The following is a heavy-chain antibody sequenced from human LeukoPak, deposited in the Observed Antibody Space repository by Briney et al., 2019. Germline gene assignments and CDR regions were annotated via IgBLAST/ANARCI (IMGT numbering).Heavy chain of an antibody. CDR1: GYSFTSYW. Sequence: GESLKISCKGSGYSFTSYWIGWVRQMPGKGLEGMGIIYPGDSDTRYSPSFQGQVTISADKSISTAYLQWSSLKASDTAMYYCARHEGYDILTGYYLGWFDPWGQGTLVTVSS. V-gene: IGHV5-51*01. CDR3: ARHEGYDILTGYYLGWFDP. J-gene: IGHJ5*02. CDR2: IYPGDSDT. D-gene: IGHD3-9*01.